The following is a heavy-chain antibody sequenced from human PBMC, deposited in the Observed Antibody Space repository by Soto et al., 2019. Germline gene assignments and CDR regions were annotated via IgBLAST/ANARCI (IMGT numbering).Heavy chain of an antibody. Sequence: GASLRLSCAASGFTFSSYAMSWVRQAPGKGLEWVSAISGSGGSTYYADSVKGRFTISRDNSKNTLYLQMNSLRAEDTAVYYCAKGVRITIFGVVIAFDYWGQGTLVTVSS. V-gene: IGHV3-23*01. D-gene: IGHD3-3*01. CDR3: AKGVRITIFGVVIAFDY. CDR2: ISGSGGST. CDR1: GFTFSSYA. J-gene: IGHJ4*02.